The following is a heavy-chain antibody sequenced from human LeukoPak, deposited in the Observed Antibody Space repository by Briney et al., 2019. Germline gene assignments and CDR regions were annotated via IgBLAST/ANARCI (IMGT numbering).Heavy chain of an antibody. D-gene: IGHD6-19*01. CDR3: ARDGSGWYYFDY. Sequence: SETLSLACTVSGGSISSYYWSWIRQPPGKGLEWIGYIYYSGSTNYNPSLKSRVTISVDTSKNQFSLKLSSVTAADTAVYYCARDGSGWYYFDYWGQGTLVTVSS. J-gene: IGHJ4*02. V-gene: IGHV4-59*01. CDR1: GGSISSYY. CDR2: IYYSGST.